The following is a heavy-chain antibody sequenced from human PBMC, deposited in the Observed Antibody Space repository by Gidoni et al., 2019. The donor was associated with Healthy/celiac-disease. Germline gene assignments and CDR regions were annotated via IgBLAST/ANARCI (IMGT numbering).Heavy chain of an antibody. CDR2: ISYDGSNK. V-gene: IGHV3-30*18. CDR1: GFTFSSYG. CDR3: AKDFYYCSSTSCPSEYYYYYMDV. D-gene: IGHD2-2*01. J-gene: IGHJ6*03. Sequence: QVQLVESGGGVVQPGRSLRLSCAASGFTFSSYGMHWVRQAPGKGLEWVAVISYDGSNKYYADSVKGRFTISRDNSKNTLYLQMNSLRAEDTAVYYCAKDFYYCSSTSCPSEYYYYYMDVWGKGTTVTVSS.